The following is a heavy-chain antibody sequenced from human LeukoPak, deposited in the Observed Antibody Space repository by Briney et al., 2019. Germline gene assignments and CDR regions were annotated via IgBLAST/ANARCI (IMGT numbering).Heavy chain of an antibody. Sequence: AGGSLRLSCAASGFTFSSYSMNWVRQAPGKGLEWVSYISSSSSTIYYADSVKGRFTISRDNAKNSLYLQMNSLRAEDTAVYYCARFDYGGDYYYYMDVWGKGTTVTVSS. J-gene: IGHJ6*03. D-gene: IGHD4-17*01. V-gene: IGHV3-48*04. CDR2: ISSSSSTI. CDR1: GFTFSSYS. CDR3: ARFDYGGDYYYYMDV.